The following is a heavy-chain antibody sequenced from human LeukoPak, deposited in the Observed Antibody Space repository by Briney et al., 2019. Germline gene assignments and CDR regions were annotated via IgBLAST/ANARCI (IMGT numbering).Heavy chain of an antibody. Sequence: ASVKVPYKASRYTFPSYGISWVRQAPGQGLEWMGWISAYNGNTNYAQKLQGRVTMTTDTSTSTAYMELRSLRSDDTAVYYCARDRGNGVYVFWGQGTLVTVSS. CDR1: RYTFPSYG. J-gene: IGHJ4*02. V-gene: IGHV1-18*01. CDR2: ISAYNGNT. CDR3: ARDRGNGVYVF. D-gene: IGHD2-8*01.